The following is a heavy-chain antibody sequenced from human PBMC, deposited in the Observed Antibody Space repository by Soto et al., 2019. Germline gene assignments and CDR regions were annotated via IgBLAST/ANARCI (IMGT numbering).Heavy chain of an antibody. V-gene: IGHV4-39*01. CDR3: ARLTSRIAAESHGRSNWLDP. CDR2: IFFTGAT. J-gene: IGHJ5*02. D-gene: IGHD6-25*01. Sequence: SETLSLTCTVSGASISSHSHFWCWLRQPPGKGLEWIADIFFTGATYYNPSLRSRVTISLDTSQEQFSLKLTSVTAADTAIYYCARLTSRIAAESHGRSNWLDPWGPGTLVTVYS. CDR1: GASISSHSHF.